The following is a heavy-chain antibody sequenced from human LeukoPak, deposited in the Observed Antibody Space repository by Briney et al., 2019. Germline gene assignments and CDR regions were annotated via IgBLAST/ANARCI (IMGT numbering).Heavy chain of an antibody. CDR1: GFTFSTYA. J-gene: IGHJ5*02. CDR2: ISSDGVRN. CDR3: TRDPGYISENLFDL. V-gene: IGHV3-64*01. D-gene: IGHD6-13*01. Sequence: GGSLRLSCAASGFTFSTYAMHWVRQAPGKGLEYVSSISSDGVRNYYANSVKGRFTMSRDNSKNTLHLQMGRTEADDLGVYYFTRDPGYISENLFDLWGQRPRVTVP.